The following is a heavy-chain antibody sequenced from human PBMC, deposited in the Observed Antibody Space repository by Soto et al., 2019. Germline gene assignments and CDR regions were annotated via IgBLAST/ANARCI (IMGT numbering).Heavy chain of an antibody. Sequence: PGGSLRLSCAASGFTFSDYYMSWIGQAPGKGLEWVSYISSSGSTIYYADSVKGRLTISRDNAKNSLYLQMNSLRAEDTAVYYCARAPLDVSYSGYFDYWGQGTLVTVSS. CDR3: ARAPLDVSYSGYFDY. J-gene: IGHJ4*02. V-gene: IGHV3-11*01. CDR2: ISSSGSTI. D-gene: IGHD1-26*01. CDR1: GFTFSDYY.